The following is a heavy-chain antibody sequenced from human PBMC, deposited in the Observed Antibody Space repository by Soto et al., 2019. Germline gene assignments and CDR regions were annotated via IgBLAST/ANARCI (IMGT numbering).Heavy chain of an antibody. CDR2: ISYDGSQK. CDR3: ARDQTHGSGWFMPSDY. V-gene: IGHV3-30*03. Sequence: QVQLVESGGGVVQSGRSLRLSCAGSGFSFSRYGMDCVRQAPGKGLEWVAVISYDGSQKYYADSVKGRFTISRDNSKNTLYLQMTSLRAEDTGVYSCARDQTHGSGWFMPSDYWGQGTLVTVSS. D-gene: IGHD6-19*01. CDR1: GFSFSRYG. J-gene: IGHJ4*02.